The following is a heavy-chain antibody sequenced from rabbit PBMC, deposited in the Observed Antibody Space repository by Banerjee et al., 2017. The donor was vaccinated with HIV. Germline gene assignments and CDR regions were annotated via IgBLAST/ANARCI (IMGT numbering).Heavy chain of an antibody. D-gene: IGHD1-1*01. CDR1: GFSFSSSYW. Sequence: QSLEESGGDLVKPGASLTLTCTASGFSFSSSYWIWWARHTPGKGLEWIACINAVTGKADSANWAKGRSAFYKASSTPVSLQISRLTAADTATFFCARGLTGVIGWNIGWWGPGTLVTVS. CDR3: ARGLTGVIGWNIGW. J-gene: IGHJ4*01. V-gene: IGHV1S40*01. CDR2: INAVTGKA.